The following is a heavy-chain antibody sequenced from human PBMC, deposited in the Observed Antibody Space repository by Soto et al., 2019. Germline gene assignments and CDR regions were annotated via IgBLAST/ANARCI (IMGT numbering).Heavy chain of an antibody. Sequence: DSVKVACKASGYTFTSYAMHSVRQAPGQRLEWMGWVNAGNGNTKYSQKFQGRVTITRDTSASTAYMELSSLRSEDTAVYYCARDPGSGFYDWFDPWGQGTLVTVS. J-gene: IGHJ5*02. D-gene: IGHD3-22*01. CDR1: GYTFTSYA. CDR3: ARDPGSGFYDWFDP. V-gene: IGHV1-3*01. CDR2: VNAGNGNT.